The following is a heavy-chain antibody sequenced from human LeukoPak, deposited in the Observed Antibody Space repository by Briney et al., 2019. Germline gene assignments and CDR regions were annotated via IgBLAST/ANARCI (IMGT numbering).Heavy chain of an antibody. CDR3: AKDHRSYSTGPDY. CDR1: GFTFSDYY. CDR2: ISSSGTYT. J-gene: IGHJ4*02. V-gene: IGHV3-11*06. D-gene: IGHD4-17*01. Sequence: GGSLRLSCAASGFTFSDYYMSWIRKAPGKGLEWVSFISSSGTYTHYADSLEGRFTISRDNTKNSLYLQMNSLRPEDMAVYSCAKDHRSYSTGPDYWGQGTLVTVSS.